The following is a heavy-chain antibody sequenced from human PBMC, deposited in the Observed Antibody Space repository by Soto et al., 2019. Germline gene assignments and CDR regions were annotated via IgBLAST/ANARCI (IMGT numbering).Heavy chain of an antibody. Sequence: EVQLLESGGGLVQPGGSLGLSCAASGFTFSSYDMSWVRQAPGKGLEYVSSISVTGSGTYYADSVKGRFTISRDNSKNTLXLQMXSLXXXXXXXXXXXXXXXXXXXXXXXQGTLVTVSS. J-gene: IGHJ4*02. CDR2: ISVTGSGT. V-gene: IGHV3-23*01. CDR1: GFTFSSYD. CDR3: XXXXXXXXXXX.